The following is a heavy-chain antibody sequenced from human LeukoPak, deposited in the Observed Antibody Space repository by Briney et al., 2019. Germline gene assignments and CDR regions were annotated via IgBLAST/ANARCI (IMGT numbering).Heavy chain of an antibody. CDR3: ARSVSGTITAGPFNY. Sequence: GASVKVSCKASGYTFTNYGITWVRQAPGQGLEWMGWISGYQGSTKYAQNFQGRVTMTIDTSTSTAYMDLRSLRSDDTAIYFCARSVSGTITAGPFNYWGQGTLVAVSS. J-gene: IGHJ4*02. CDR2: ISGYQGST. CDR1: GYTFTNYG. D-gene: IGHD5-24*01. V-gene: IGHV1-18*01.